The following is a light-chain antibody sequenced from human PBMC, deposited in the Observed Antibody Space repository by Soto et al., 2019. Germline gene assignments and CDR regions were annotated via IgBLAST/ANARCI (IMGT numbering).Light chain of an antibody. CDR3: QQYNNWPYT. Sequence: EVVMTQSPATLSVSPGERVTLSCSASQSIFTNLAWSQHKPGQAPRLLIYGASTRATGFPAMFSGSGSGTEFTLTFSSLQSEDFAVYYCQQYNNWPYTFGQGTKLEIK. CDR1: QSIFTN. V-gene: IGKV3-15*01. CDR2: GAS. J-gene: IGKJ2*01.